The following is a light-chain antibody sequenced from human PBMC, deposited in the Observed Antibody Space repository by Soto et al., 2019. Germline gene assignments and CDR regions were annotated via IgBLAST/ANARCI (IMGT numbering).Light chain of an antibody. Sequence: QSALTQPRSVSGSPGQSVTISCTGTSSDVGGYNYVSWYQQHPGKAPKLMMYDVSTRPSGVPDRFSGSKSGNTASLTISGLQSEDEADYYCCSYAGSYYVFGTGTKVTVL. V-gene: IGLV2-11*01. J-gene: IGLJ1*01. CDR3: CSYAGSYYV. CDR2: DVS. CDR1: SSDVGGYNY.